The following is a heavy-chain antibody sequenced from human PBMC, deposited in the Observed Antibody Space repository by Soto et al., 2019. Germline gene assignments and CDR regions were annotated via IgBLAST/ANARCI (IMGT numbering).Heavy chain of an antibody. J-gene: IGHJ4*02. D-gene: IGHD6-19*01. CDR3: ARTAKKRPGYSSGWYYGY. Sequence: SETLSLTXTVSGGSISSSSYYWGWIRQPPGKGLEWIGSIYYSGSTYYNPSLKSRVTISVDTSKNQFSLKLSSVTAADTAVYYCARTAKKRPGYSSGWYYGYWGQGTLVTVSS. CDR2: IYYSGST. V-gene: IGHV4-39*01. CDR1: GGSISSSSYY.